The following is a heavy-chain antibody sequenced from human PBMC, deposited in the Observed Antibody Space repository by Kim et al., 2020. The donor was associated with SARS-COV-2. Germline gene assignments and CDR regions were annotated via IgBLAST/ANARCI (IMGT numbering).Heavy chain of an antibody. Sequence: GESLKISCKGSGYSFTSYWISWVRQMPGKGLEWMGRIDPSDSYTNYSPSFQGHVTISADKSISTAYLQWSSLKASDTAMYYCARHRGSIAALIDPWGQGTLVTVSS. D-gene: IGHD6-6*01. J-gene: IGHJ5*02. CDR2: IDPSDSYT. V-gene: IGHV5-10-1*01. CDR1: GYSFTSYW. CDR3: ARHRGSIAALIDP.